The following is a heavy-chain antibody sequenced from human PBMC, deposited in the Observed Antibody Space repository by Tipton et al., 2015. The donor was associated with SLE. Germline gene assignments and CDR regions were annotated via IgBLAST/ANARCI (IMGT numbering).Heavy chain of an antibody. CDR1: GFTLRGYW. D-gene: IGHD2-21*01. J-gene: IGHJ3*01. V-gene: IGHV3-7*01. CDR3: VRNCDGDCFQALDL. Sequence: SLRLSCAASGFTLRGYWMTWVRQAPGKGLEWVANIKKDGSQIYSLESVKGRFTISRDNAKNSLFLQMNSLRAEDTALYHCVRNCDGDCFQALDLWGQLTMVTVSS. CDR2: IKKDGSQI.